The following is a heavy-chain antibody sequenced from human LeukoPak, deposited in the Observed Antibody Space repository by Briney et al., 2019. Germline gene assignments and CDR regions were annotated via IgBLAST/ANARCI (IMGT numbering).Heavy chain of an antibody. Sequence: SETLSLTCTVSGGSISRYYWSWIRQPPGKGLEWIGYIYYSGSTNYNPSHKSRVTISVDTSKNQFSLKLSSVTAADTAVYYCARALDYGDTYYFDYWGQGTLVTVSS. CDR3: ARALDYGDTYYFDY. CDR1: GGSISRYY. D-gene: IGHD4-17*01. V-gene: IGHV4-59*12. J-gene: IGHJ4*02. CDR2: IYYSGST.